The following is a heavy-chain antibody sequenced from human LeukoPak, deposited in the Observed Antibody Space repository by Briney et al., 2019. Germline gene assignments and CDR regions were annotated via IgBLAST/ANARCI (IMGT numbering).Heavy chain of an antibody. CDR1: GFTFSSYA. CDR3: AKDEGIVVVPAAFGW. V-gene: IGHV3-23*01. D-gene: IGHD2-2*01. Sequence: PGGSLRLACAASGFTFSSYAMSWGRHAPGKGLGWVSAISGSGGSTYYADSVKGRFTISRDNSKNTLYLQMNSLRAEDTAVYYCAKDEGIVVVPAAFGWWGQGTLVTVSS. J-gene: IGHJ4*02. CDR2: ISGSGGST.